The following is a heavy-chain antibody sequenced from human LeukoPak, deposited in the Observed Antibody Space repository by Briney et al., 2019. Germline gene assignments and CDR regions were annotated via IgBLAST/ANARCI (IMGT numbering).Heavy chain of an antibody. CDR1: GFTFSTYT. J-gene: IGHJ4*02. V-gene: IGHV3-23*01. D-gene: IGHD6-19*01. Sequence: GGSLRLSCAASGFTFSTYTMTWVRQAPGKGLEWDSAVSSSGVSTYYADSVKGRFTISRDNSKNTLYLQMNSLRAEDTAEYYCAKVGTSGWYYFDYWGQGTLVTVSS. CDR3: AKVGTSGWYYFDY. CDR2: VSSSGVST.